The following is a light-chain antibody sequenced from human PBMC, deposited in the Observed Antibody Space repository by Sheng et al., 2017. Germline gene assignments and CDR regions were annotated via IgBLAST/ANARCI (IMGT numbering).Light chain of an antibody. CDR3: GSYGGRNNWV. CDR1: SSNIGSNG. J-gene: IGLJ3*02. Sequence: QSVLTQPPSASGTPGQRVTISCSGSSSNIGSNGVSWYQHLPGTAPKLLIYSNDRRPSGVPARFSASKSGDTASLTVSGLQAEDAADYYCGSYGGRNNWVFGGGTKLTVI. CDR2: SND. V-gene: IGLV1-44*01.